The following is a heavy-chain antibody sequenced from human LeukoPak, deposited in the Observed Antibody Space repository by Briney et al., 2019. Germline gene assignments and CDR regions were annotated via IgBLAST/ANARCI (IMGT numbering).Heavy chain of an antibody. V-gene: IGHV4-4*08. D-gene: IGHD6-19*01. Sequence: SETLSLTCTVSGGSISSFYRSWIRQPPGKGLEWIGYIYSSGSTNYNPSLESPVTISVDTSKNQFSLKMSSVTAADTAVYYCARLGRGSSGYYYFDYWGQGALVTVSS. CDR2: IYSSGST. CDR1: GGSISSFY. CDR3: ARLGRGSSGYYYFDY. J-gene: IGHJ4*02.